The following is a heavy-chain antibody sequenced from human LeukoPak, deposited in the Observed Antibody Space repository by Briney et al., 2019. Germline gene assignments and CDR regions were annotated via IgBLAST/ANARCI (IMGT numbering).Heavy chain of an antibody. Sequence: GGSLRLSCAASGFTFSNAWMSWVRQAPGKGLEWVGRIKRKTDGGTTDYAAAVKGRFTISRDDSKNTLYLQMNSLKTEDTAVYYCTTEGVLRYFDWLFSDAFDIWGQGTMVTVSS. CDR3: TTEGVLRYFDWLFSDAFDI. V-gene: IGHV3-15*01. CDR2: IKRKTDGGTT. D-gene: IGHD3-9*01. CDR1: GFTFSNAW. J-gene: IGHJ3*02.